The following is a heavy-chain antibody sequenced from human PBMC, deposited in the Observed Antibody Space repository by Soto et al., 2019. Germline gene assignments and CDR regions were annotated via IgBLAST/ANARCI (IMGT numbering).Heavy chain of an antibody. J-gene: IGHJ6*03. CDR3: ARAIGGGYCSSTSCPTPVLYMDV. Sequence: ASVKVSCKASGYTFTGYYMHWVRQAPGQGLEWMGWINPNSGGTNYAQKFQGWVTMTRDTSISTAYMELSRLRSDDTAVYHCARAIGGGYCSSTSCPTPVLYMDVWGKGTTVTVSS. D-gene: IGHD2-2*01. V-gene: IGHV1-2*04. CDR1: GYTFTGYY. CDR2: INPNSGGT.